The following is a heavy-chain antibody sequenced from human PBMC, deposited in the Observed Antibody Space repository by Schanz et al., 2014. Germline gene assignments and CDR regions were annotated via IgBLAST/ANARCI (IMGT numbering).Heavy chain of an antibody. J-gene: IGHJ4*02. CDR2: INSDGTTT. CDR1: GFTFSTYW. V-gene: IGHV3-74*01. D-gene: IGHD6-19*01. Sequence: EVQLLESGGGLVQPGGSLRLSCAASGFTFSTYWMHWVRQAPGKGLVWVSHINSDGTTTTYADSVKGRFTISRDNSKNTVYLQMNSLRTDDTAMYYCARDPNTSAWLPYFDTWGQGTLVTVSS. CDR3: ARDPNTSAWLPYFDT.